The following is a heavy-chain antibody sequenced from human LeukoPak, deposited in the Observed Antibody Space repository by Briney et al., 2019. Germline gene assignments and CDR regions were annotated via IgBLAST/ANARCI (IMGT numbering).Heavy chain of an antibody. Sequence: PGESLRLSCAASGFTFTSYAMSWVRQAPGKGLEWVSSLSASGSGGSTYYADSVKGLFTISRDNSKNTLYLQMNSLRAGDTAVYYCAKEGNEIYSYGLFDYWGQGTLVTVSS. CDR3: AKEGNEIYSYGLFDY. D-gene: IGHD5-18*01. J-gene: IGHJ4*02. V-gene: IGHV3-23*01. CDR1: GFTFTSYA. CDR2: LSASGSGGST.